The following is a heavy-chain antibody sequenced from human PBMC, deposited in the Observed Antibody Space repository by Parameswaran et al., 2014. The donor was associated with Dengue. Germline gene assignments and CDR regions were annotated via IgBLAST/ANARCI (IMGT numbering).Heavy chain of an antibody. J-gene: IGHJ5*02. CDR2: INHSGST. D-gene: IGHD6-19*01. Sequence: VRQMPGKGLEWIGEINHSGSTNYNPSLKSRVTISVDTSKNQFSLKLSSVTAADTAVYYCARVVLGSKQWLVLRWFDPWGQGTLVTVSS. V-gene: IGHV4-34*01. CDR3: ARVVLGSKQWLVLRWFDP.